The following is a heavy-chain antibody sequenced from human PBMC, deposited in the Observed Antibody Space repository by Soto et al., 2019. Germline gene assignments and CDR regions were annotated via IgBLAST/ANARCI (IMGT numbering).Heavy chain of an antibody. CDR1: GGSFSDHY. D-gene: IGHD2-2*01. CDR2: INHSGGT. J-gene: IGHJ4*02. Sequence: QVQLQQWGAGLLKPSETLSLTCAVYGGSFSDHYWSWIRQPPGKGLEWIGEINHSGGTNYNPSLKSRITISVDTPRTQFSLKVNSVTAADTAVYYCAALDRYCNSASCWKLAPTAQPGGYWGQGTLVTVSS. CDR3: AALDRYCNSASCWKLAPTAQPGGY. V-gene: IGHV4-34*01.